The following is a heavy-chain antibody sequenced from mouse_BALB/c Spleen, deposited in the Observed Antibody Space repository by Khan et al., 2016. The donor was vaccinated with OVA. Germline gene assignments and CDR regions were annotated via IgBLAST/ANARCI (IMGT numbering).Heavy chain of an antibody. D-gene: IGHD2-3*01. CDR3: ALYDGYDGYCDV. Sequence: QIQLVQSGPELKKPGETVKISCKASGYTFTDYSMHWVKQAPGKGLKWMGWINTETGEPAYADDFKGRFAFSLETSASTAYLQINNLKNEDTATYFCALYDGYDGYCDVWGAGTTVTVSS. V-gene: IGHV9-2-1*01. CDR1: GYTFTDYS. J-gene: IGHJ1*01. CDR2: INTETGEP.